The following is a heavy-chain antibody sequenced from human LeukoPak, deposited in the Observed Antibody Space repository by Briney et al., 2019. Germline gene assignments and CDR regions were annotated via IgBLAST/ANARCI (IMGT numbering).Heavy chain of an antibody. CDR2: IDDSGST. V-gene: IGHV4-59*01. Sequence: SETLSLTCAVYGGSFSGYYWSWIRQPPGKGLEWIGYIDDSGSTNYNPSLKSRVTISVDTSKNQFSLKLSSVTAADTAVYYCARGGGSPGYWGQGTLVTVSS. D-gene: IGHD1-26*01. J-gene: IGHJ4*02. CDR1: GGSFSGYY. CDR3: ARGGGSPGY.